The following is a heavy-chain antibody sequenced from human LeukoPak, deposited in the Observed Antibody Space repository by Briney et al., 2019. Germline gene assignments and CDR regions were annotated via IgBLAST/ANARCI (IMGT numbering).Heavy chain of an antibody. CDR3: ARDWVMITFGGVNPWFDP. CDR1: GGTFSSYA. Sequence: SVKVSCKASGGTFSSYAISWVRQAPGQGLEWMGRIIPILGIANYAQKFQGRATITADKSTSTAYMALTSLRSEDTAVYYCARDWVMITFGGVNPWFDPWGQGTLVTVSS. J-gene: IGHJ5*02. D-gene: IGHD3-16*01. CDR2: IIPILGIA. V-gene: IGHV1-69*04.